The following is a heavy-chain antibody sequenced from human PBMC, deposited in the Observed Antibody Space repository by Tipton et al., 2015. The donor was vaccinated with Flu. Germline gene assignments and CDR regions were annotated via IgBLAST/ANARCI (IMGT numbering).Heavy chain of an antibody. Sequence: TLSLTCTVSGDSISSYYWSWIRQPAGKGLEWIGRIYTSGSTNYNASLKSRVTMSVDTSKNQFSLKLSSVTVADTAVYHCARDYLLGDLSFFDNWGQGTLVTVSS. J-gene: IGHJ4*02. V-gene: IGHV4-4*07. D-gene: IGHD3-16*02. CDR2: IYTSGST. CDR3: ARDYLLGDLSFFDN. CDR1: GDSISSYY.